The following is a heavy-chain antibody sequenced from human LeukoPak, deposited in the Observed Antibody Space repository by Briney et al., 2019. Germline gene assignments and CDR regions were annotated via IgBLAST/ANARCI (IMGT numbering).Heavy chain of an antibody. D-gene: IGHD2-15*01. V-gene: IGHV4-59*01. Sequence: SETLSLTCTVSSGSISSYYRSWIRQPPGKGLEWIGYIYYSGSTNYNPSLKSRVTISVDTSKNQFSLKLSSVTAADTAVYYCARGGGRDWFDPWGQGTLVTVS. CDR3: ARGGGRDWFDP. CDR2: IYYSGST. J-gene: IGHJ5*02. CDR1: SGSISSYY.